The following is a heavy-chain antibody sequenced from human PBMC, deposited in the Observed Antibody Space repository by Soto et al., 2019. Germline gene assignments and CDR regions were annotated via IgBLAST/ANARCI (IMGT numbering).Heavy chain of an antibody. CDR1: GFNFANYA. D-gene: IGHD3-22*01. V-gene: IGHV3-49*04. CDR3: TRYYYESSGYYVY. J-gene: IGHJ4*02. Sequence: EGRLVESGGGLAESGRSLRLSCTGSGFNFANYALTWVRQAPGKGLEWVGFIRGETNGGTADDAASLKGRITITRDDSKSIAYLEINGLQTEDTAVYYCTRYYYESSGYYVYWGQGTLVTVSS. CDR2: IRGETNGGTA.